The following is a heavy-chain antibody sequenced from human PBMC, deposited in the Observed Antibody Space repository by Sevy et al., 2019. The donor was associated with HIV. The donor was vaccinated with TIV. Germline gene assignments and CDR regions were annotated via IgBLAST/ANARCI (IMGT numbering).Heavy chain of an antibody. V-gene: IGHV3-33*01. J-gene: IGHJ4*02. D-gene: IGHD6-19*01. Sequence: GGSLRLSCAASGFTFGSYDMHWVRQAPGKGLEWVAVIWFDGSNQYYGDSVKGRFTISRDNSKNTVYLHMNSLRVDDTAVYYCARESGSDWYLDFWGQGTLVTVSS. CDR1: GFTFGSYD. CDR2: IWFDGSNQ. CDR3: ARESGSDWYLDF.